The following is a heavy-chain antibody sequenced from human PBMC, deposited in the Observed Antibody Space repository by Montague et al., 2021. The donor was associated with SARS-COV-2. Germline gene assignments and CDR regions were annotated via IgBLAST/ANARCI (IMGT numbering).Heavy chain of an antibody. CDR3: ARDVVAAPGTFDY. V-gene: IGHV4-4*07. CDR2: VSASGST. CDR1: GDSISYFY. D-gene: IGHD6-13*01. J-gene: IGHJ4*01. Sequence: ETLSLTCTVSGDSISYFYWSWIRQPAGKGLEWIGRVSASGSTNYNPPLNSRVTMSVDTSKKQFSLRLRPATAADTAVYYCARDVVAAPGTFDYWGPGTLVTV.